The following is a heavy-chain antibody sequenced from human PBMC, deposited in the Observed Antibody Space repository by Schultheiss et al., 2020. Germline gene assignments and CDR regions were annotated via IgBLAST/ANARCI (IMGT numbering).Heavy chain of an antibody. V-gene: IGHV3-48*01. CDR3: ARDSTGSLDY. Sequence: SCAASGFTFSSYSMNWVRQAPGKGLEWVSYISSSSSTIYYADSVKGRFTISRDNAKNSLYLQMNSLRAEDTAVYYCARDSTGSLDYWGQGTLVTVSS. D-gene: IGHD1-1*01. CDR2: ISSSSSTI. CDR1: GFTFSSYS. J-gene: IGHJ4*02.